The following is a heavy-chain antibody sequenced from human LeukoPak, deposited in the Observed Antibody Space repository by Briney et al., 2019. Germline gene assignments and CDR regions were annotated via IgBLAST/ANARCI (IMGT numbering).Heavy chain of an antibody. CDR2: ISGSGGST. V-gene: IGHV3-23*01. CDR3: AKDAKYYDILTGYDPYYFDY. Sequence: GGSLRLSCAASGFTFSSYAMSWVRQAPGKGLEWVSAISGSGGSTYYADSVKGWFTISRDNSKNTLYLQMNSLRAEDTAVYYCAKDAKYYDILTGYDPYYFDYWGQGTLVTVSS. J-gene: IGHJ4*02. CDR1: GFTFSSYA. D-gene: IGHD3-9*01.